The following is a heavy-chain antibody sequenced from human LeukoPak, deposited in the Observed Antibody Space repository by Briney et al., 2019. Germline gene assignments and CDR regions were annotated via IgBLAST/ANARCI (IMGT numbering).Heavy chain of an antibody. J-gene: IGHJ4*02. D-gene: IGHD6-19*01. CDR1: GYTFTAYF. CDR3: ARDRAPIGVTGNNFDY. CDR2: FNPNNGGT. V-gene: IGHV1-2*02. Sequence: ASVKVSCKASGYTFTAYFIHWMRQAPGQGLEWMGWFNPNNGGTYYAQKFQGRVTMTRDTSISTAYMELSRLTSDDTAVYYCARDRAPIGVTGNNFDYWGQATLLTVSS.